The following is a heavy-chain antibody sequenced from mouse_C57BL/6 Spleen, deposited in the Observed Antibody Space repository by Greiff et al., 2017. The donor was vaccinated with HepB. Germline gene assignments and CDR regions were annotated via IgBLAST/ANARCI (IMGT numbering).Heavy chain of an antibody. Sequence: VQLQQSGPELVKPGASVKLSCKASSYTFTSYDINWVKQRPGQGLEWIGWIYPRDGSTKYNEKFKGKATLTVDTSSSTAYMELHSLTSEDSAVYFCASNYGSSYAWFAYWGQGTLVTVSA. D-gene: IGHD1-1*01. CDR1: SYTFTSYD. CDR2: IYPRDGST. J-gene: IGHJ3*01. CDR3: ASNYGSSYAWFAY. V-gene: IGHV1-85*01.